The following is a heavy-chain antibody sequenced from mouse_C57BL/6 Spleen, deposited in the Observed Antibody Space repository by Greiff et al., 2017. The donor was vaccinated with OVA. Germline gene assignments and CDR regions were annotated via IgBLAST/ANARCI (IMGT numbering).Heavy chain of an antibody. D-gene: IGHD2-5*01. CDR2: ISDGGSYT. CDR1: GFTFSSYA. CDR3: ARDGSNYPAWFAY. J-gene: IGHJ3*01. Sequence: EVQVVESGGGLVKPGGSLKLSCAASGFTFSSYAMSWVRQTPEKRLEWVATISDGGSYTYYPDNVKGRFTISRDNAKNNLYLQMSHLKSEDTAMYYCARDGSNYPAWFAYWGQGTLVTVSA. V-gene: IGHV5-4*01.